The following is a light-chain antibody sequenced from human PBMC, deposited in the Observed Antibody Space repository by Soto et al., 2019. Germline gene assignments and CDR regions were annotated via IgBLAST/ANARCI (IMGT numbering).Light chain of an antibody. CDR1: SSDVGAYNF. CDR3: TSYTSSSTGV. Sequence: QSVLTQPASVSGSPGQSITISCTGTSSDVGAYNFVSWYQQHPGKDPKLMIFDVSSRPSGVSDRFSGSKSGNTASLTISGLQAEDEGDYYCTSYTSSSTGVFGGGTKLTV. CDR2: DVS. V-gene: IGLV2-14*03. J-gene: IGLJ1*01.